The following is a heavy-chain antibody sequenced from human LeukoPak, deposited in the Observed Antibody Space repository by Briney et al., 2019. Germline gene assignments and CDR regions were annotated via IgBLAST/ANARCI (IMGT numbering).Heavy chain of an antibody. CDR3: ARSGRGLRPKDAFDI. CDR1: GGSISSSSHY. D-gene: IGHD2-15*01. J-gene: IGHJ3*02. Sequence: SETLSLTCTVSGGSISSSSHYWAWIRQPPGKGLEWIVNIYCSGTTYYSPSLRSRVTTSVDTSKNQVSLKLSSVTAADTAVYYCARSGRGLRPKDAFDIWGQGTMVTVSS. V-gene: IGHV4-39*07. CDR2: IYCSGTT.